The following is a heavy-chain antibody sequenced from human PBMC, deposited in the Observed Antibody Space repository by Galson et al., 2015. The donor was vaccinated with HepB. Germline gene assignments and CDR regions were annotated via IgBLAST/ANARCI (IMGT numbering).Heavy chain of an antibody. Sequence: SLRLSCAASGFTFSNAWMNWVRQAPGKGLEWVGRIKSKTDGGTTDYAAPVKGRFTISRDDSKNTLYLQMNSLKTEDTAVYYCTTDQADDSSGYYYVVYFDYWGQGTLVTVSS. CDR2: IKSKTDGGTT. CDR3: TTDQADDSSGYYYVVYFDY. J-gene: IGHJ4*02. V-gene: IGHV3-15*07. CDR1: GFTFSNAW. D-gene: IGHD3-22*01.